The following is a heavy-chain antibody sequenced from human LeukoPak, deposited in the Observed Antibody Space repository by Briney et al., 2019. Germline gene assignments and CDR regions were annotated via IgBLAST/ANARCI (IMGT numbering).Heavy chain of an antibody. CDR1: GFTFSNYA. Sequence: GGSLRLSCAASGFTFSNYAMHWVRQAPGKGLEWVALISYDGSNKCYADSVKDRFTISRDNSKNTLYLQMNSLRGEDTAVYYCARGAPRNYDFWSGPFDYWGQGSLVTVSS. CDR2: ISYDGSNK. V-gene: IGHV3-30-3*01. D-gene: IGHD3-3*01. J-gene: IGHJ4*02. CDR3: ARGAPRNYDFWSGPFDY.